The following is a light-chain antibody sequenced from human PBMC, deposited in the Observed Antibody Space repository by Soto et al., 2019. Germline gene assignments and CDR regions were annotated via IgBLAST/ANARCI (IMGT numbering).Light chain of an antibody. CDR3: QHYANLPYT. CDR2: GAS. V-gene: IGKV1-33*01. J-gene: IGKJ2*01. CDR1: QDITNF. Sequence: DIQLTQSPSSLSASVGDRVTITCQPSQDITNFLNWYQQKPGKAPRLLIAGASKLETGVPSRFSGSRSGTDYTFTIGSLQPEDIATYYCQHYANLPYTFGLGTKLEIK.